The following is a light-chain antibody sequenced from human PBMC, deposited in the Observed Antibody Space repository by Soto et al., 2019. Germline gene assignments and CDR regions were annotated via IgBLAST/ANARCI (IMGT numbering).Light chain of an antibody. J-gene: IGKJ4*01. CDR2: AAS. CDR1: QSISSY. CDR3: HRVNSFPLT. V-gene: IGKV1-39*01. Sequence: DIQMTQSPSSLSASVGDRVTITCRASQSISSYLNWYQQKPGKAPKLLIYAASSLQSGVPSRFSGSGSGTDFTLTISSLQPEDFATYYCHRVNSFPLTFGGGTKVDIK.